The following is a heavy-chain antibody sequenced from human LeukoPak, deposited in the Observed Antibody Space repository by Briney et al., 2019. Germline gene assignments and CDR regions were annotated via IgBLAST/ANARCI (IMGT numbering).Heavy chain of an antibody. Sequence: ASVKVSCKASGYDFTSFGISWVRQAPGQGLEWMGWICGYSGDTKYAQEAQARVTMTIDTSTSTAYMEMTSLRSDDTAVYYCARDQVVGATAGTFDFWGQGTLVTVSS. CDR2: ICGYSGDT. D-gene: IGHD1-26*01. CDR3: ARDQVVGATAGTFDF. V-gene: IGHV1-18*01. J-gene: IGHJ4*02. CDR1: GYDFTSFG.